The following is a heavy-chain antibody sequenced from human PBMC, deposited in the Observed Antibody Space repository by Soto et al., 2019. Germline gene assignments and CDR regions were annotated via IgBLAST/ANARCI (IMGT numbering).Heavy chain of an antibody. Sequence: SETLSLTCTVSGGSVSSGNYYWSWIRQPPGKGLECIGYIYYSGSTNYNPSLKSRVTISVGTPKNQFSLKLTSVTAADTAVYYCAREPGYSYGVHGDYWGQGTLVNVSS. CDR3: AREPGYSYGVHGDY. CDR1: GGSVSSGNYY. V-gene: IGHV4-61*01. CDR2: IYYSGST. D-gene: IGHD5-18*01. J-gene: IGHJ4*02.